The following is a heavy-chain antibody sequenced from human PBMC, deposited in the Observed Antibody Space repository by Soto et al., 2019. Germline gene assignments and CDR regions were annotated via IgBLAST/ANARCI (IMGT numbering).Heavy chain of an antibody. CDR1: GFTVSSNY. D-gene: IGHD7-27*01. CDR3: ARANWGVGYYYGMDV. CDR2: IYSGGST. Sequence: EVQLVESGGGLVQPGGSLRLSCAASGFTVSSNYMSWVRQAPGKGLEWVSVIYSGGSTYYADSVNGRFTISRDNSKNTLYLQMNSLRAEDTAVYYCARANWGVGYYYGMDVWGQGTTVTVSS. J-gene: IGHJ6*02. V-gene: IGHV3-66*01.